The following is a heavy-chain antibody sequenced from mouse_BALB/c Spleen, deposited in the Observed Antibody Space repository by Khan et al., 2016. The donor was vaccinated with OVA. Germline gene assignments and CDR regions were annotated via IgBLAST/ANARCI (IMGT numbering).Heavy chain of an antibody. Sequence: VQLQESGAEVMKPGASVKISCKATGYTFSSYWIEWVKQRPGHGLEWIGEILPGSGSTNYNEKLKGKATFTAATSSNTAYMQLSSLTSEDSAVHYCARTTYYFDYWGQGTTLTVSS. CDR3: ARTTYYFDY. CDR1: GYTFSSYW. CDR2: ILPGSGST. J-gene: IGHJ2*01. V-gene: IGHV1-9*01.